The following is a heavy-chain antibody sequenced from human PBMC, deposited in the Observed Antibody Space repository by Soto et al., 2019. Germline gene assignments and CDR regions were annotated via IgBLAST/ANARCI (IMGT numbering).Heavy chain of an antibody. CDR1: GDSISSYS. J-gene: IGHJ4*02. CDR3: ARQFRDAYNALGY. D-gene: IGHD1-1*01. Sequence: QVQLQESGPGLVKPSETLSLTCTVSGDSISSYSWNWIRQPPGKGLEWIGYIYYSGSTNYNPSLKSPVTISVDTSKNQFSLRLRSVTAADTAVYYCARQFRDAYNALGYWGQGTLVTVSS. CDR2: IYYSGST. V-gene: IGHV4-59*08.